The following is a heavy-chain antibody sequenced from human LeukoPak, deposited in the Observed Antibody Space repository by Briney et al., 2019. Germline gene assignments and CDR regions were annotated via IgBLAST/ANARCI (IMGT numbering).Heavy chain of an antibody. Sequence: GRSLRLSCAASGFTFSSCAMHWVRQAPGKGLEWVAVISYDGSNKYYADSVKGRFTISRDNSKNTLYLQMNSLRAEDTAVYYCARGDYYDSSGPFDYWGQGTLVTVSS. CDR2: ISYDGSNK. D-gene: IGHD3-22*01. J-gene: IGHJ4*02. CDR1: GFTFSSCA. CDR3: ARGDYYDSSGPFDY. V-gene: IGHV3-30-3*01.